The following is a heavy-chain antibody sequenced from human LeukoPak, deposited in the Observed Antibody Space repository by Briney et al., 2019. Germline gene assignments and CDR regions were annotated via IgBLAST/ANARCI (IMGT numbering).Heavy chain of an antibody. D-gene: IGHD3-22*01. CDR1: GDSISRGSYY. V-gene: IGHV4-61*02. CDR3: ARDQYYYDSSGYLFDY. Sequence: PSETLSLTCSVSGDSISRGSYYWSWIRQPAGKGLEWIGRISNSGGTNYTPSLKSRVTISVDTSKNQFSLKLSSVTAADTAVYYCARDQYYYDSSGYLFDYWGQGTLVTVSS. J-gene: IGHJ4*02. CDR2: ISNSGGT.